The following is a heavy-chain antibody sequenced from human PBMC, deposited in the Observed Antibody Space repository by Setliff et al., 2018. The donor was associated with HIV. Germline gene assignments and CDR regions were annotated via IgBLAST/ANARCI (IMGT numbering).Heavy chain of an antibody. CDR3: ARVFSAGWFDA. CDR1: GYDFTTNW. V-gene: IGHV5-51*01. J-gene: IGHJ5*02. D-gene: IGHD6-13*01. CDR2: IRPADSDT. Sequence: GESLKISCKTSGYDFTTNWVGWVRQMPGKGLEWMGIIRPADSDTRVNPSFQGHVTISADKSISTTYLQWSSLRASDTAMYYCARVFSAGWFDAWGQGTLVTVSS.